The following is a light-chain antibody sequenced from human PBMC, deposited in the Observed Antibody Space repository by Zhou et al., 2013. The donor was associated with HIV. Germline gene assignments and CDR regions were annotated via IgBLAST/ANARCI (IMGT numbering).Light chain of an antibody. CDR1: QSIYSW. V-gene: IGKV1-5*03. CDR3: QQYNTYPIT. J-gene: IGKJ5*01. Sequence: DIQMTQSPSTLSASVGDRVTITCRASQSIYSWLAWHQQKPGKAPKVLIYKASTLASGVPLRFSGSKSETEFTLTINSLQPDDSGTYYCQQYNTYPITFGQGTRLEI. CDR2: KAS.